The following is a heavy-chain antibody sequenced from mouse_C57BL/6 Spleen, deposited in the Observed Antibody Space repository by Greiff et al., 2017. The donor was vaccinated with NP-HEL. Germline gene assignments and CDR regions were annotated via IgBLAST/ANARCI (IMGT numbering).Heavy chain of an antibody. CDR3: TRRVVANWYFDV. J-gene: IGHJ1*03. V-gene: IGHV1-15*01. Sequence: SGAELVRPGASVTLSCKASGYTFTDYEMHWVKQTPVHGLEWIGAIDPETGGTAYNQKFKGKAILTADKSSSTAYMELRSLTSEDSAVYYCTRRVVANWYFDVWGTGTTVTVSS. CDR2: IDPETGGT. D-gene: IGHD1-1*01. CDR1: GYTFTDYE.